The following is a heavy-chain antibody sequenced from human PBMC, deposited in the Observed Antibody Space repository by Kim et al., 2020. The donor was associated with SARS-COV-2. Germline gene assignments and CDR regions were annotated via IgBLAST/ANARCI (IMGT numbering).Heavy chain of an antibody. V-gene: IGHV5-10-1*01. J-gene: IGHJ3*02. CDR2: IDPSDSYT. D-gene: IGHD2-21*02. CDR3: AKLAYCGGDCYPDDAFDI. Sequence: GESLKISCKGSGYSFTSYWISWVRQMPGKGLEWMGMIDPSDSYTNYSPSFQGHVTISADKSISTAYLQWSSLKASDTAMYYCAKLAYCGGDCYPDDAFDIWGPGTMVTVSS. CDR1: GYSFTSYW.